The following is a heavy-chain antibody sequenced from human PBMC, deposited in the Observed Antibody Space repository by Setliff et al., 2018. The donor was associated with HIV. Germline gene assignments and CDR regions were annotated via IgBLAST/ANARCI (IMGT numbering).Heavy chain of an antibody. CDR3: ATLGVAVTGTVDY. V-gene: IGHV1-3*01. Sequence: ASVKVSCKASGYTLSSHYIHWVRQAPGHRPEWVGWINSDKGNTKYSQKFQGRITITRDTSASTAYIEVSSLKSEDTAVYYCATLGVAVTGTVDYWGQGTLVTVSS. CDR1: GYTLSSHY. D-gene: IGHD6-19*01. J-gene: IGHJ4*02. CDR2: INSDKGNT.